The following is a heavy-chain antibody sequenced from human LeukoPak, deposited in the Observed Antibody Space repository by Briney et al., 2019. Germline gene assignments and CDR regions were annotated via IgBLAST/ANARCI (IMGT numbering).Heavy chain of an antibody. CDR1: GFTFSSYG. CDR3: ANYPIVVVPAANDY. V-gene: IGHV3-23*01. J-gene: IGHJ4*02. CDR2: ISGSGGST. D-gene: IGHD2-2*01. Sequence: GRSLRLSCAASGFTFSSYGMHWVRQAPGKGLEWVSAISGSGGSTYYADSVKGRFTISRDNSKNTLYLQMNSLRAEDTAVYYCANYPIVVVPAANDYWGQGTLVTVSS.